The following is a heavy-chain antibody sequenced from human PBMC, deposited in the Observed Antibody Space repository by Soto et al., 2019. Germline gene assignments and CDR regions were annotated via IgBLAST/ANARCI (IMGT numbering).Heavy chain of an antibody. D-gene: IGHD6-19*01. CDR2: VSSDVRTK. J-gene: IGHJ4*01. Sequence: QPGGSLRLSCVASGFAFSRYGIHWVRQAPGKGLEWVGVVSSDVRTKYYADSVKGRFTISRDNFKNTLYLQMGSLRPEDTAVYYCAKEIEVAGDLDYWGHGTLVTVSS. CDR3: AKEIEVAGDLDY. CDR1: GFAFSRYG. V-gene: IGHV3-30*18.